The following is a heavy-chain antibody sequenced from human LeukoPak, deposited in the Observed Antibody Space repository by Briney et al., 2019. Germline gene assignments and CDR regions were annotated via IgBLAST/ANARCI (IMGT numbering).Heavy chain of an antibody. J-gene: IGHJ4*02. Sequence: SETLSLTCAVYGGSFSGYYWSWIRQPPGKGLEWIGEINHSGSTNYNPSLKSRVTISVDTSKNQFSLKLSSVTAADTAVYYCARGSAYSYGYGYWGQGTLITVSS. CDR2: INHSGST. V-gene: IGHV4-34*01. CDR3: ARGSAYSYGYGY. CDR1: GGSFSGYY. D-gene: IGHD5-18*01.